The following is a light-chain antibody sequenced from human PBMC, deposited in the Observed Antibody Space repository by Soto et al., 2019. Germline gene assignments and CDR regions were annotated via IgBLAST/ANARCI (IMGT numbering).Light chain of an antibody. CDR2: AAS. Sequence: AIRMTQSPSSFSASTGDRVTITCRASQSISSSLAWYQQKPGKAPKVLIHAASTLQSGVPSRFSGSGFGTDFTLSISSLQAEDFATYYCQQLNGYPLTFGGGTRVEIK. CDR3: QQLNGYPLT. CDR1: QSISSS. V-gene: IGKV1-8*01. J-gene: IGKJ4*01.